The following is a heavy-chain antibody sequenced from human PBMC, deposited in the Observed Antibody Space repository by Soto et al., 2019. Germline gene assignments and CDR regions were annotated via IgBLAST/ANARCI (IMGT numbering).Heavy chain of an antibody. D-gene: IGHD5-12*01. J-gene: IGHJ6*02. CDR2: ISSNGGST. V-gene: IGHV3-64*01. Sequence: PGGSLRLSCAASGFTFSSYAMHWVRQAPGKGLEYVSAISSNGGSTYYANSVKGRFTISRDNSKNTLYLQMGSLRAEDMAVYYCARAPPFNIVATTPYYYGMDVWGQGTTVTVSS. CDR3: ARAPPFNIVATTPYYYGMDV. CDR1: GFTFSSYA.